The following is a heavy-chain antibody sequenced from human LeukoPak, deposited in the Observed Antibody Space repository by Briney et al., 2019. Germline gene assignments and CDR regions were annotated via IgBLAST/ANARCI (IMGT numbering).Heavy chain of an antibody. CDR3: ATRGGKYSSTFDY. CDR1: GGTFSSYG. J-gene: IGHJ4*02. V-gene: IGHV1-69*01. Sequence: KASGGTFSSYGITWVRQAPGQGLEWMGGIIPMFGTANYAQMFQGRVTITSDESTRTSHMELSSLRPDDTAVYYCATRGGKYSSTFDYWGQGTLVTVSS. D-gene: IGHD6-13*01. CDR2: IIPMFGTA.